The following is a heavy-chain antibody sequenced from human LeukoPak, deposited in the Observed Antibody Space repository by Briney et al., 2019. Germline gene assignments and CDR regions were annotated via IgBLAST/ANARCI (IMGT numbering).Heavy chain of an antibody. Sequence: GGSLRLSCAASGFTFSSYAMSWVRQAPGTGLEWVSAISGSGGSTYYADSVKGRFTISRDNSKNTPYLQMNSLRAEDTAVYYCAKVDRVLRFWEWFYEGYGMDVWGQGTTVTVSS. CDR1: GFTFSSYA. CDR2: ISGSGGST. CDR3: AKVDRVLRFWEWFYEGYGMDV. D-gene: IGHD3-3*01. V-gene: IGHV3-23*01. J-gene: IGHJ6*02.